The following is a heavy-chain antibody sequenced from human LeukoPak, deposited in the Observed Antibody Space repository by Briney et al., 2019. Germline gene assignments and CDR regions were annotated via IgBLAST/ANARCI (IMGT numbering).Heavy chain of an antibody. CDR3: ARQRYYYDSSGPYFDY. Sequence: GGSLRLSCAASGFTVSVNYMSWVRQAPGKGLEWVSVIYSGGSAFYADSVKGRFTISRDDSKNTLYLQMNSLRAEDTAVYYCARQRYYYDSSGPYFDYWGQGTLVTVSS. V-gene: IGHV3-53*01. D-gene: IGHD3-22*01. J-gene: IGHJ4*02. CDR2: IYSGGSA. CDR1: GFTVSVNY.